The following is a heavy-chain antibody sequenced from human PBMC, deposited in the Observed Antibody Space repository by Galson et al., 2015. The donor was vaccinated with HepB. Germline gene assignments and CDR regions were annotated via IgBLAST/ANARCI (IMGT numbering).Heavy chain of an antibody. CDR2: IYPGDSDT. CDR3: ARHIRYYGSGSYYKGYYYYGMDV. CDR1: GYSFTSYW. J-gene: IGHJ6*02. V-gene: IGHV5-51*01. D-gene: IGHD3-10*01. Sequence: QSGAEVKKPGESLKISCKGSGYSFTSYWIGWVRQMPGKGLEWMGIIYPGDSDTRYSPSFQGQVTISADKSISTTYLQWSSLKASDTAMYYCARHIRYYGSGSYYKGYYYYGMDVWGQGTTVTVSS.